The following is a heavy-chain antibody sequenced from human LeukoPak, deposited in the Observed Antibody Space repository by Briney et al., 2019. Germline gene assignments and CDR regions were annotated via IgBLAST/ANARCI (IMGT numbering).Heavy chain of an antibody. J-gene: IGHJ4*02. CDR1: GGSISSYY. V-gene: IGHV4-39*07. CDR3: AREILYDSTGYYL. D-gene: IGHD3-22*01. Sequence: KPSETLSLTCTVSGGSISSYYWGWIRQPPGKGLEWIGSIYYSGSTYYNPSLKSRVTISVDTSKNQFSLNLRSVTAADTAVYYCAREILYDSTGYYLWGQGTLVTVSS. CDR2: IYYSGST.